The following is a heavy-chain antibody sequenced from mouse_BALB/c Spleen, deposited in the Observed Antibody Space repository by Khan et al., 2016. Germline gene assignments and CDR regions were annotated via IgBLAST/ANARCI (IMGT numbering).Heavy chain of an antibody. J-gene: IGHJ4*01. V-gene: IGHV1S34*01. CDR1: GYSFTGYY. CDR2: ISCYNGAT. D-gene: IGHD2-14*01. Sequence: LVKTGTSVKISCKASGYSFTGYYMHWVQQSHGKSLEWIGYISCYNGATRYNQKFKGKATFTVDTSSSTAYMQITSLTSEDSAVYYYARSSEGTYYYAMDYWGQGTSVTVSS. CDR3: ARSSEGTYYYAMDY.